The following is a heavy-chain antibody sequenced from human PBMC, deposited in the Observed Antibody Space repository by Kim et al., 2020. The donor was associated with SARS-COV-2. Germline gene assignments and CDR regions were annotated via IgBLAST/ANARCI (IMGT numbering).Heavy chain of an antibody. CDR3: AREWGGGDYYYYYGMDV. D-gene: IGHD2-21*02. J-gene: IGHJ6*02. Sequence: VKGRFTISRDNSKNTQYLQMTSMRAEDTAVYYCAREWGGGDYYYYYGMDVWGQGTTVTVSS. V-gene: IGHV3-30*01.